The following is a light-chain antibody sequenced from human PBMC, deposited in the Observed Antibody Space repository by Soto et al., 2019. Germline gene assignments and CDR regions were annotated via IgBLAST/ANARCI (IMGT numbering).Light chain of an antibody. Sequence: ETVLTQSPGTLSLSPGERATLSCRASQSVSSSYLAWYQQKPGQAHRLLIYGASSRATGIPDRFSGSGSGTDFTLTISRLEPEDFAVYYCQQYGSSPTFGQGTKVEIK. J-gene: IGKJ1*01. CDR3: QQYGSSPT. CDR1: QSVSSSY. CDR2: GAS. V-gene: IGKV3-20*01.